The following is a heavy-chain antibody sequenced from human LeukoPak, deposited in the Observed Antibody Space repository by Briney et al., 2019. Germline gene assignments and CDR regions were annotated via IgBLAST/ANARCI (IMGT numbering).Heavy chain of an antibody. V-gene: IGHV3-23*01. CDR2: ISGSGVT. Sequence: PGGSLSLSCAASGFTFSNYAMNWVRQAPGKGLEWVSGISGSGVTHYADSVKGRCTISRDNSKNTLYLQMNSLRAEDTAVYYCVKDRWDNWGQGTLVTVSS. CDR1: GFTFSNYA. J-gene: IGHJ4*02. CDR3: VKDRWDN. D-gene: IGHD4-23*01.